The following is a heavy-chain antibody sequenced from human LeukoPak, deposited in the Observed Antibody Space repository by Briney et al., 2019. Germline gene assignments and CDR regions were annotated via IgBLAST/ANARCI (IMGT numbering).Heavy chain of an antibody. V-gene: IGHV3-30*18. CDR1: GFTFSSYG. Sequence: GRSLRLSCAASGFTFSSYGMHWVRQAPGKGLEWVAVISYDGSNKYYADSVKGRFTISRDNSKNTLYLQMNSLRAEDTAVYYCAKNRQDYDFWSGYYEYGYWGRGTLVTVSS. CDR2: ISYDGSNK. J-gene: IGHJ4*02. CDR3: AKNRQDYDFWSGYYEYGY. D-gene: IGHD3-3*01.